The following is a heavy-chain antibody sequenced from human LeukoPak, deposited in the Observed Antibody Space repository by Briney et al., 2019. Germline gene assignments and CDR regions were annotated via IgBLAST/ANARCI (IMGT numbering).Heavy chain of an antibody. CDR3: VSTATFDY. J-gene: IGHJ4*02. V-gene: IGHV3-7*01. Sequence: PGGSLRLSCAASGFTFSTYWMSWVRQAPGRGLEWVASINQDGSEKYYVDSVKGRFTISRDNAENSVYLQMNSLRPEDTAVYYCVSTATFDYWGQGTLVTVSS. CDR1: GFTFSTYW. CDR2: INQDGSEK. D-gene: IGHD5-18*01.